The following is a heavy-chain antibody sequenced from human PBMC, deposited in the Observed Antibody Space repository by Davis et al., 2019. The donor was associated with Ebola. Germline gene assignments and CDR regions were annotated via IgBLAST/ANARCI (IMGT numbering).Heavy chain of an antibody. Sequence: GESLKISCAASGFTFSSYWMSCVRQAPGKGLEWVSSISSSSYIYYADSVKGRFTISRDNAKNSLYLQMNSLRAEDTAVYYCARRADYWGQGTLVTVSS. V-gene: IGHV3-21*01. CDR3: ARRADY. CDR1: GFTFSSYW. J-gene: IGHJ4*02. D-gene: IGHD1-14*01. CDR2: ISSSSYI.